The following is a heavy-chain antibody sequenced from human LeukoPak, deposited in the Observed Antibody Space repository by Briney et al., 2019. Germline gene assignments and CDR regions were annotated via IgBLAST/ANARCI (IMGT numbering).Heavy chain of an antibody. Sequence: ASVKVSCKASGYPFTGYFIHWVRQAPGLGLEWMGWINPNSSGTNYAQKFQGWVTMTRDTSINTAYMELSSLKSDDTAVYYCARANYYDSIGDAFDIWGQGTMVTVSS. D-gene: IGHD3-22*01. CDR2: INPNSSGT. V-gene: IGHV1-2*04. CDR1: GYPFTGYF. CDR3: ARANYYDSIGDAFDI. J-gene: IGHJ3*02.